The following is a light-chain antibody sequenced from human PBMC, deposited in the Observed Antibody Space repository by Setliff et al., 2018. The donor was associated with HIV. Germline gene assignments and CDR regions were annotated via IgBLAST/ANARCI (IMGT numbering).Light chain of an antibody. CDR1: SSDVGGYDY. Sequence: QSALAQPASVSGSPGQSITISCTGTSSDVGGYDYVCWYQQYPDRPPKLLIYDVSHRSSGVSDRFSASKSGNTASLTISGLQAEDEAEYYCSSYASRTPLYVFGTGTKVTVL. CDR2: DVS. CDR3: SSYASRTPLYV. J-gene: IGLJ1*01. V-gene: IGLV2-14*03.